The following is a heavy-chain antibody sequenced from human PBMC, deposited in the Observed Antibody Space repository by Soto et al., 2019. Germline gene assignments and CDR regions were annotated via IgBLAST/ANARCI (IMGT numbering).Heavy chain of an antibody. V-gene: IGHV1-69*01. Sequence: QVQLVQSGAEVKKPGSSVKVYCKASGGPFSSYAISWVRQAPGQGLEWMGGIIPIFGTANYAQKFQGRVTITADESTSTAYMELSSLRSEDTAVYYCATRRAAMDTGHYYGMDVWGQGTTVTVSS. CDR1: GGPFSSYA. D-gene: IGHD2-2*01. J-gene: IGHJ6*02. CDR3: ATRRAAMDTGHYYGMDV. CDR2: IIPIFGTA.